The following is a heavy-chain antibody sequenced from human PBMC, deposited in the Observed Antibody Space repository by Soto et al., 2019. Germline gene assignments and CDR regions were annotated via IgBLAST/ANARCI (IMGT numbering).Heavy chain of an antibody. CDR3: GRDAAYCAGGSCPIDF. CDR2: IYESGST. Sequence: SETLSLTCVVSGGSITNSHWWSWVRQPPGKGLEWIGGIYESGSTNYNPSLRSRVTMSMDKPNKQFSLNLRSVTAADTAVYYCGRDAAYCAGGSCPIDFWGRGTLVTVSS. D-gene: IGHD2-15*01. V-gene: IGHV4-4*02. J-gene: IGHJ4*02. CDR1: GGSITNSHW.